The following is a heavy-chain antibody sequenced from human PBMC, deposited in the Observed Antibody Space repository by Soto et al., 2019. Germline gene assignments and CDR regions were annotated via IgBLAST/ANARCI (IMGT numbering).Heavy chain of an antibody. J-gene: IGHJ6*02. D-gene: IGHD6-19*01. V-gene: IGHV6-1*01. CDR2: TYYRSKWYN. Sequence: SQTLSLTCVISGDSVSSNSAAWNWIRQSPSRGLEWLGRTYYRSKWYNDYAVSVKSRITINPDTSKNQFSLQLNSVTPEDTAVYYCARDSIAVAGTEAHYYYGMDVWGQGTTVTVSS. CDR3: ARDSIAVAGTEAHYYYGMDV. CDR1: GDSVSSNSAA.